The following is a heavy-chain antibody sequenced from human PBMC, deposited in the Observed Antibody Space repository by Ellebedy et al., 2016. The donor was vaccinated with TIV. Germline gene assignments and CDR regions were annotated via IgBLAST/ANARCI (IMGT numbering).Heavy chain of an antibody. Sequence: AASVKVSCKASGYTFTGYYMHWVQQAPGQGLEWMGWINPNSGGTNYAQKFQGWVTMTRDTSISTAYMELSRLRSDDTAVYYCARGGSGSYPDFDAFDIWGQGTMVTVSS. V-gene: IGHV1-2*04. D-gene: IGHD3-10*01. CDR2: INPNSGGT. CDR1: GYTFTGYY. J-gene: IGHJ3*02. CDR3: ARGGSGSYPDFDAFDI.